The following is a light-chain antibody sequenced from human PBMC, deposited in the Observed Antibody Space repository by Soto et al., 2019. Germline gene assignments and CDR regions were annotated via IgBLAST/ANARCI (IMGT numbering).Light chain of an antibody. CDR3: SSYRTGSAFYV. CDR1: SSDVGDYNY. J-gene: IGLJ1*01. V-gene: IGLV2-14*01. CDR2: EVR. Sequence: QSVVTQPASVSGSPGQSITISCTGTSSDVGDYNYVSWYQHHPGKAPKLIIYEVRNRPSGVPNRFSGDKSGNTASLTISGLQAEDEADYYCSSYRTGSAFYVFGSGTKLTVL.